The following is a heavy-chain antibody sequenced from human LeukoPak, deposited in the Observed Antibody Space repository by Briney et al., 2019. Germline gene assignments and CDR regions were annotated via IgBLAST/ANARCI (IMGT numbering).Heavy chain of an antibody. CDR1: GFTVSSNY. J-gene: IGHJ4*02. V-gene: IGHV3-53*01. Sequence: GGSLRLSCAASGFTVSSNYMNWVRQAPGKGLEWVSVIYSGGSTYYADSVKGRFTISRDNSKNTLYLQMNSLRAEDTAVYYCAFYFSSSSRSYYFDYWGQGTLVTVSS. CDR3: AFYFSSSSRSYYFDY. D-gene: IGHD6-6*01. CDR2: IYSGGST.